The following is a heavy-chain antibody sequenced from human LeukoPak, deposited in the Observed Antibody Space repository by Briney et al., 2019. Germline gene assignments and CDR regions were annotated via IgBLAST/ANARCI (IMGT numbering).Heavy chain of an antibody. CDR3: ARDAAAAAGANDAFDI. CDR1: GGSISSYY. Sequence: SETLSLTCTVSGGSISSYYWSWIRQPPGKGLEWIGYIYYSGSTNYNPSLESRVTISVDTSKNQFSLKLSSVTAADTAVYYCARDAAAAAGANDAFDIWGQGTMVTVSS. CDR2: IYYSGST. J-gene: IGHJ3*02. V-gene: IGHV4-59*01. D-gene: IGHD6-13*01.